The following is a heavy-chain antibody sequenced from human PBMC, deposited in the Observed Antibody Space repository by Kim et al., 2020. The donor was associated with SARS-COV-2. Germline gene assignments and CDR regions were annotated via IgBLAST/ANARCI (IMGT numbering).Heavy chain of an antibody. CDR2: IYYSGST. V-gene: IGHV4-31*03. J-gene: IGHJ4*02. CDR1: GGSISSGGYY. CDR3: ARGFYGSGTRTLDY. D-gene: IGHD3-10*01. Sequence: SETLSLTCTVSGGSISSGGYYWSWIRQHPGKGLEWIGYIYYSGSTYYNPSLKSRVTISVDTSKNQFSLKLSSVTAADTAVYYCARGFYGSGTRTLDYWGQGTLVTVSS.